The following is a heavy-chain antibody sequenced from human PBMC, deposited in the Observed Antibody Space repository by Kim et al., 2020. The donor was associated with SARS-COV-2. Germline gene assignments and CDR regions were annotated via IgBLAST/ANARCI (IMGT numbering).Heavy chain of an antibody. CDR3: TRDMIQDVDRDRRRMDV. V-gene: IGHV3-53*01. Sequence: GGSLRLSCAASGFIVSTNYMSWVRQAPGKGLEWVSSVFAGGNIYYADSVKGRFTISRDNSKNTLYLQISSLRAEDTAVYYCTRDMIQDVDRDRRRMDVWGPGTTVTVSS. CDR1: GFIVSTNY. D-gene: IGHD2-15*01. J-gene: IGHJ6*02. CDR2: VFAGGNI.